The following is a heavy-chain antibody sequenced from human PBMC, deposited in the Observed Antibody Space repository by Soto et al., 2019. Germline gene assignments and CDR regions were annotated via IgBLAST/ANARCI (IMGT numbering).Heavy chain of an antibody. CDR1: GYSISSVYY. D-gene: IGHD2-15*01. CDR2: IYHSGST. Sequence: PSETLSLTCAVSGYSISSVYYWGFIRQPPGKGLECIVSIYHSGSTYYNPSLKSRVTISVDTSKNQFSLKLSSVTAADTAVYYCARATGPIWCSGGSCYHNWFDPWGQGTLVTVSS. CDR3: ARATGPIWCSGGSCYHNWFDP. V-gene: IGHV4-38-2*01. J-gene: IGHJ5*02.